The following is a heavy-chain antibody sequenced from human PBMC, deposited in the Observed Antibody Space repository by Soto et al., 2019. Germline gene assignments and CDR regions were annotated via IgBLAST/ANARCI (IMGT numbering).Heavy chain of an antibody. CDR1: GFTFSSYS. CDR2: ISSSSSYI. V-gene: IGHV3-21*01. D-gene: IGHD1-26*01. Sequence: GGSLRLSCAASGFTFSSYSMNWVRQAPGKGLEWVSSISSSSSYIYYADSVKGRFTISRDNAKNSLYLQMNSLRAEDTAVYYCARAWGLHGMDVWGQGTTVTVSS. CDR3: ARAWGLHGMDV. J-gene: IGHJ6*02.